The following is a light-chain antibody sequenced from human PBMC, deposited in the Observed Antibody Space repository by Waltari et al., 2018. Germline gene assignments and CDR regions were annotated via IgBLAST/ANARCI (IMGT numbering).Light chain of an antibody. Sequence: QSALTQPRSVSGSPGQAVTISRTGTNFDAGGSNYGSCYPQHPGKAPNLMIYNVNERLAGVPDRFSGSKSGNTASLTISGLQAEDEADYFCCSYAGRSTWVFGGGTKVTVL. J-gene: IGLJ3*02. CDR1: NFDAGGSNY. CDR2: NVN. V-gene: IGLV2-11*01. CDR3: CSYAGRSTWV.